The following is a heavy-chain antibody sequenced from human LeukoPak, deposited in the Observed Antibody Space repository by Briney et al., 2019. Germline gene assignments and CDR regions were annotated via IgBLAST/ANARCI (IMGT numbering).Heavy chain of an antibody. D-gene: IGHD4-17*01. J-gene: IGHJ4*02. CDR1: GFTFSSYA. Sequence: QPGGSLRLSCAASGFTFSSYAMSWVRQAPGKGLEWVSAISGSGGSTYYADSVKGRFTISRDNSKNTLYLQMNSLRAEDTAVYYCAKDPPTGRAVTTKSGYIQDYWGQGTLVTVSS. CDR2: ISGSGGST. V-gene: IGHV3-23*01. CDR3: AKDPPTGRAVTTKSGYIQDY.